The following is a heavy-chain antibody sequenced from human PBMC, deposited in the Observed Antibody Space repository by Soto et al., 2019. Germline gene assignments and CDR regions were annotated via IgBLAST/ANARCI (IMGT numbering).Heavy chain of an antibody. J-gene: IGHJ6*02. Sequence: QVQLVESGGGVVQPGRSLRLSCAASGFTFGSYGMHWVRQAPGKGLEWVAVISYDGSNKYYADSVKGRFTISRDNSKNTLYLQMNSLRAEDTAVYYCAKQPRGYYYYGMDVWGQGTTVTVSS. CDR2: ISYDGSNK. CDR3: AKQPRGYYYYGMDV. V-gene: IGHV3-30*18. D-gene: IGHD7-27*01. CDR1: GFTFGSYG.